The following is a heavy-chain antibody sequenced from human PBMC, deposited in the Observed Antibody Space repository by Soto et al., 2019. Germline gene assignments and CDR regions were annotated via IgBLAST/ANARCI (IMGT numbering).Heavy chain of an antibody. V-gene: IGHV4-59*13. CDR2: IYYSGNT. CDR3: AGGVYDYWSGYYAGSGLDV. Sequence: QVPLQESGPGLVKPSETLSLTCTVSGDSMSPFYWNWIRQSPGKGLEWIGYIYYSGNTNYNPALKCRVAISVDSSKNRFYLKLSSVTAADTAVYYCAGGVYDYWSGYYAGSGLDVWGQGTTVTVSS. J-gene: IGHJ6*02. CDR1: GDSMSPFY. D-gene: IGHD3-3*01.